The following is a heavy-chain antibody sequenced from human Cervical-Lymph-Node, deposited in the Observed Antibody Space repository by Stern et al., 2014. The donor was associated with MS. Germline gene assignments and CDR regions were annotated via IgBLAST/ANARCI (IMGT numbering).Heavy chain of an antibody. CDR1: GFSVATAGVG. J-gene: IGHJ4*02. CDR2: LFWGDDK. CDR3: AHSRVKYCRGGTCYSSLFDY. V-gene: IGHV2-5*02. D-gene: IGHD2-15*01. Sequence: ITLKESGPTLVKPTQTVTLTCTLSGFSVATAGVGVGWIRQPPGKALEWLALLFWGDDKLYSPSLKNSLTIIKDTSKNQVVLTMTNVDPVDTATYYCAHSRVKYCRGGTCYSSLFDYWGQGTLVTVSS.